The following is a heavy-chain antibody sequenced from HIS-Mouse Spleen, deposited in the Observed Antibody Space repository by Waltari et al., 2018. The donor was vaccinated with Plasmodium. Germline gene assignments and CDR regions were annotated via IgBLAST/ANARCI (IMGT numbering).Heavy chain of an antibody. V-gene: IGHV1-2*02. CDR1: GYTFTGYY. CDR3: ARVLGYKAAAGTFVEYFQH. Sequence: QVQLVQSGAEVKKPGASVKVSCKASGYTFTGYYMHWVRPAPGQGLEWRRWSNPNSGGTNYAQKLQGRVTMTRDTSISTAYMELSRLRSDDTAVYYCARVLGYKAAAGTFVEYFQHWGQGTLVTVSS. J-gene: IGHJ1*01. CDR2: SNPNSGGT. D-gene: IGHD6-13*01.